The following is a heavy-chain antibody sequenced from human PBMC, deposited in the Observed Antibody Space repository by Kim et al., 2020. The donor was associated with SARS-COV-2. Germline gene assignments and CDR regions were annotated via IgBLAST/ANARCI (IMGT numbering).Heavy chain of an antibody. Sequence: GGSLRLSCVVSGFAFHDYTMHWVRLLPGKGLEWVAVVSPDGTLQFYADSVKGRFTISRDNSKNTLYLQMDNLRTDDTARYYCAKLPYAVADPSDYWGQGTLAT. CDR1: GFAFHDYT. V-gene: IGHV3-30*18. D-gene: IGHD6-19*01. J-gene: IGHJ4*02. CDR3: AKLPYAVADPSDY. CDR2: VSPDGTLQ.